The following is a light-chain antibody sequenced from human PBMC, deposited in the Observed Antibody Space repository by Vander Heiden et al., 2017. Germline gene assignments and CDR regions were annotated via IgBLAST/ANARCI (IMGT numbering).Light chain of an antibody. CDR2: WAS. CDR1: QSVLYSSNNKNY. J-gene: IGKJ2*03. V-gene: IGKV4-1*01. CDR3: QQYYSTPHG. Sequence: DIVMTQSPDSLAVSLGERATINCKSSQSVLYSSNNKNYLAWYQQKPGQPPKLLIYWASTRESGVPDRSSGSGSGTDFTLTISSLQAEDVAVYYCQQYYSTPHGFGQGTKLEIK.